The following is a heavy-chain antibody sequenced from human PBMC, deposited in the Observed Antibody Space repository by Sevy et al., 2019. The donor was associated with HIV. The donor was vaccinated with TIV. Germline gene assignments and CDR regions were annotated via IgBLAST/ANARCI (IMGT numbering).Heavy chain of an antibody. CDR1: GGSISSSSYY. CDR2: IYYSGST. CDR3: ASPIAAAGRFVPPYYYDMDV. V-gene: IGHV4-39*01. Sequence: SETLSLTCTVSGGSISSSSYYWGWIRQPPGKGLEWIGSIYYSGSTYYNPSLKSRVTISVDTSKNQFSLKLSSVTAADTAVYYCASPIAAAGRFVPPYYYDMDVWGQGTTVTVSS. J-gene: IGHJ6*02. D-gene: IGHD6-13*01.